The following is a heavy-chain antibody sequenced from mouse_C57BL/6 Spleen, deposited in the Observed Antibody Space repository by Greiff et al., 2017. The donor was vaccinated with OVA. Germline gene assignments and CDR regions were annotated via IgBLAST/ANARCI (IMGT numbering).Heavy chain of an antibody. D-gene: IGHD3-3*01. J-gene: IGHJ3*01. CDR1: GFTFSDYG. V-gene: IGHV5-17*01. CDR2: ISSGSSTI. CDR3: ARGTPFAY. Sequence: EVQLVESGGGLVKPGGSLKLSCAASGFTFSDYGMHWVRQAPEKGLEWVAYISSGSSTIYYADTVKGRFTISRDNAKNTLCLQMTSLRSEDTAMYYCARGTPFAYWGQGTLVTVSA.